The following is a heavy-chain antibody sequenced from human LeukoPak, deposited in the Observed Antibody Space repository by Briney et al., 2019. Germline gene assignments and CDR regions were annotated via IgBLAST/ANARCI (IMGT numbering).Heavy chain of an antibody. V-gene: IGHV1-69*04. D-gene: IGHD2-21*02. Sequence: SVKVSCKASGGTFSSYAISWVRQAPGQGLEWMGRIIRILEITNYAETVEGRFTITRDKSTSTLYLHMSSLRAEDTAVYYCAKNSLAMVTNIPRYYFDSWGQGTLVTVSS. J-gene: IGHJ4*02. CDR1: GGTFSSYA. CDR2: IIRILEIT. CDR3: AKNSLAMVTNIPRYYFDS.